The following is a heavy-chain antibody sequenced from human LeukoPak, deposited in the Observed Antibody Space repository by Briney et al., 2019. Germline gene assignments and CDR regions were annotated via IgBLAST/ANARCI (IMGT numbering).Heavy chain of an antibody. D-gene: IGHD4-17*01. V-gene: IGHV3-30*02. Sequence: PSGGSLRLSCAASGFTFSSYGMHWVRQAPGKGLEWVAFIRYDGRNKYYADSVKGRFTISRDNSKNTLCLQMNSLRAEDTAVYYCAKEIWPTVTTPGHTHFDYWGQGTLVTVSS. CDR2: IRYDGRNK. CDR3: AKEIWPTVTTPGHTHFDY. CDR1: GFTFSSYG. J-gene: IGHJ4*02.